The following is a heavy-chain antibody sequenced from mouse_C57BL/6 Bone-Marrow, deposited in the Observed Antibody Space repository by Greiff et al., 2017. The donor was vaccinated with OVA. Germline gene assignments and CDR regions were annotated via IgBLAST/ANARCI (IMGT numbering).Heavy chain of an antibody. V-gene: IGHV1-63*01. Sequence: QVQLQQSGAELVRPGTSVKMSCKASGYTFTNYWIGWAKQRPGHGLEWIGDIYPGGGYTNYNEKFKGKATLTADKSSSTAYMQLSSLTSEDSASDYSARESPDYYGGRGWYFDFGGTGNAVTVSA. CDR3: ARESPDYYGGRGWYFDF. D-gene: IGHD1-1*01. CDR2: IYPGGGYT. CDR1: GYTFTNYW. J-gene: IGHJ1*03.